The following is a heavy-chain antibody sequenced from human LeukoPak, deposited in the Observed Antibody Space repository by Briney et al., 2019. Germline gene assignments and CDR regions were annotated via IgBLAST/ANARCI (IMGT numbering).Heavy chain of an antibody. CDR2: IYTSGST. CDR1: GGSISSGNYY. CDR3: ARVSNYYYYMDV. V-gene: IGHV4-61*02. Sequence: PSETLSLTCTVSGGSISSGNYYWSWIRQPAGKGLEWIGRIYTSGSTNYNPSLKSRVTISVDTSKNQFSLKLSSVTAADTAVYYCARVSNYYYYMDVWGKGTTVTVSS. J-gene: IGHJ6*03.